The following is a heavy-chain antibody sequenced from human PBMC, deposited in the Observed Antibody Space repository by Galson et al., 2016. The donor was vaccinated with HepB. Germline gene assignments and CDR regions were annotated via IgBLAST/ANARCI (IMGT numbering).Heavy chain of an antibody. D-gene: IGHD6-25*01. CDR1: GFASSSFA. J-gene: IGHJ6*02. CDR3: ARRPVSGAAGYYHGMDV. Sequence: SLRLSCAASGFASSSFAMTWVRQAPGKGLEWVSSLSGSADKSFYADSLKGRFTISRDNFNNTVFLQTNSLRAEDTAVYYCARRPVSGAAGYYHGMDVWGQGTTVIVSS. CDR2: LSGSADKS. V-gene: IGHV3-23*01.